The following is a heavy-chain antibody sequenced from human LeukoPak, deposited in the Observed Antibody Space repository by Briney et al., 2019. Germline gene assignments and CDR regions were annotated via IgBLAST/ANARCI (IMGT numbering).Heavy chain of an antibody. Sequence: GGSLRLSCAASGFTFSRYAMSWVRQAPGKGLEWVSGISGSGGSTYYADSVKGRFTISRDNSKNTVYLQMNSLRADDTALFYCAKGPSADAFDIWDQGTMVTVSS. CDR1: GFTFSRYA. CDR2: ISGSGGST. CDR3: AKGPSADAFDI. J-gene: IGHJ3*02. V-gene: IGHV3-23*01.